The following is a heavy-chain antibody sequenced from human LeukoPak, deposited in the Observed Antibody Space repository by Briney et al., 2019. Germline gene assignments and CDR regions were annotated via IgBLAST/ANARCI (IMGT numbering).Heavy chain of an antibody. CDR2: TYYRSTWYN. J-gene: IGHJ5*02. CDR1: GDSVSSNSVT. Sequence: SQTLSLTCAISGDSVSSNSVTWNWIRQSPSRGLEWLGRTYYRSTWYNDYAVSVRGRITINPDTSKNQFSLHLNSVTPEDTAVYYCARRLTQYDCFDPWGQGILVTVST. D-gene: IGHD2-2*01. V-gene: IGHV6-1*01. CDR3: ARRLTQYDCFDP.